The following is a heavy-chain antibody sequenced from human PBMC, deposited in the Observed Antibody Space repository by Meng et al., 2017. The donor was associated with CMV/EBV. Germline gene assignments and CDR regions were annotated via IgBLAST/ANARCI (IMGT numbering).Heavy chain of an antibody. V-gene: IGHV1-18*01. J-gene: IGHJ4*02. Sequence: QGRLVQCGAEVKKPWASVKVSCKASGYTFSSYGNSWVRQAPGQGLEWMGWISGYNGQTKYAQKFQGRVTMTTDTPTSTAYMELRSLRSDDTAVYYCARAPIFSGGDCSHWGQGTRVTCYS. CDR3: ARAPIFSGGDCSH. CDR1: GYTFSSYG. D-gene: IGHD2-21*02. CDR2: ISGYNGQT.